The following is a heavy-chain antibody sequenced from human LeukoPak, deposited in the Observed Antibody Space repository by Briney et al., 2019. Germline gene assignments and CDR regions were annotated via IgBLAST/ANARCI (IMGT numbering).Heavy chain of an antibody. V-gene: IGHV3-30-3*01. CDR2: ISYDGSNK. J-gene: IGHJ4*02. CDR1: GFTFSSYA. D-gene: IGHD2-2*01. CDR3: AREIVVVPAAKADWVEY. Sequence: PGRSLRLSCAASGFTFSSYAMHWVRQAPGKGLEWVAVISYDGSNKYYADSVKGRFIISRDNSKNTLYLQMNSLRAEDTAVYYCAREIVVVPAAKADWVEYWGQGTLVTVSS.